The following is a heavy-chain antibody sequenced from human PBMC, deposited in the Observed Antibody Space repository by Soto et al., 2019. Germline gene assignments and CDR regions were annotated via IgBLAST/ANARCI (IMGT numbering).Heavy chain of an antibody. D-gene: IGHD3-3*02. CDR3: ARHSLALRKNNWFDP. CDR1: GDSIISSYFY. Sequence: SENLSLTWTGSGDSIISSYFYWGWVRQPPGKGLEWIGSIFYLGSSYYNPSLKSRVTMSVDTSKNQFSLRLRSVTAADTALYFCARHSLALRKNNWFDPWGQGIMVTSPQ. CDR2: IFYLGSS. J-gene: IGHJ5*02. V-gene: IGHV4-39*01.